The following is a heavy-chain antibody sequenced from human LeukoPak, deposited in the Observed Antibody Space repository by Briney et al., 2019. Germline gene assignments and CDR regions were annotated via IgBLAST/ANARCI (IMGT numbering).Heavy chain of an antibody. D-gene: IGHD3-3*01. CDR3: ARGQRYDFWSGYYTNWFDP. CDR2: MNPNSGNT. Sequence: ASVKVSCKASGYTVTSYDISWVRQATGQGLEWMGWMNPNSGNTGYAQKFQGRVTMTRNTSISTAYMELSSLRSEDTAVYYCARGQRYDFWSGYYTNWFDPWGQGTLVTVSS. CDR1: GYTVTSYD. V-gene: IGHV1-8*01. J-gene: IGHJ5*02.